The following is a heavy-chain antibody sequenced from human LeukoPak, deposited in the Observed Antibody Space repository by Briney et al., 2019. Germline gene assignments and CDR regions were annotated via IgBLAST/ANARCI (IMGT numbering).Heavy chain of an antibody. CDR1: GFTFSSYG. CDR3: AKDGGAELRFLEWLLFYFDY. J-gene: IGHJ4*02. V-gene: IGHV3-30*02. Sequence: GGSLRLSCAASGFTFSSYGMHWVRQAPGKGLEWVAFIRYDGSNKYYADSVKGRFTISRDNSKNTLYLQMNSLRAEDTAVYYCAKDGGAELRFLEWLLFYFDYWGQGTLVTVSS. CDR2: IRYDGSNK. D-gene: IGHD3-3*01.